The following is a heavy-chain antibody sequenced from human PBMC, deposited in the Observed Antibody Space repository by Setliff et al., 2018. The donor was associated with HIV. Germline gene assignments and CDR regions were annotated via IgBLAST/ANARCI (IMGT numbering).Heavy chain of an antibody. Sequence: SETLSLTCAVSGGPLNSRNWWSWVRQPPGKGLEWIGEVFHSGSANSNASLRSRVMISVDTSKNQFSLKLSAVTAADTAVYHRARDHVFGSRTGFDPWGPGILVTVSS. CDR1: GGPLNSRNW. CDR2: VFHSGSA. CDR3: ARDHVFGSRTGFDP. V-gene: IGHV4-4*02. J-gene: IGHJ5*02. D-gene: IGHD3-10*01.